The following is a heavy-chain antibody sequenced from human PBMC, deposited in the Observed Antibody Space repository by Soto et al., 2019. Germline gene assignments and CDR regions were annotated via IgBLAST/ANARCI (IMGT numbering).Heavy chain of an antibody. J-gene: IGHJ5*02. V-gene: IGHV4-59*01. CDR1: GGSISHYH. CDR3: ARSFYP. CDR2: IFYNGRT. Sequence: QWQLQESGPGLVKPSETLSLTCTVSGGSISHYHWNWIRQAPGKGMEWIGYIFYNGRTHYNPSLTSRVPLSVDMSKNRLSLTPTSVTAADTAVYYCARSFYPWGQGTLVTVSS.